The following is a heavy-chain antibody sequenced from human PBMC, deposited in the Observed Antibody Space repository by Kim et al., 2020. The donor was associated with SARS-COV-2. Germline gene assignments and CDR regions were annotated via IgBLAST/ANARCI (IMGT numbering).Heavy chain of an antibody. J-gene: IGHJ4*02. Sequence: NPSLKIRVTLSVDPSQNQFSLKLSPVTASDTAVYYCASLVLLWFGEIFDYWGQGTLVTVSS. D-gene: IGHD3-10*01. CDR3: ASLVLLWFGEIFDY. V-gene: IGHV4-34*01.